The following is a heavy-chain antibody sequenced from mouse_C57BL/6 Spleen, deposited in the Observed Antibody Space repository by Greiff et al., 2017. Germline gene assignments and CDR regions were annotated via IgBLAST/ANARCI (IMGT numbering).Heavy chain of an antibody. Sequence: EVQRVESGGGLVKPGGSLKLSCAASGFTFSDYGMHWVRQAPEKGLEWVAYISSGSSTIYYADKVKGRFTITRDNAKNTLFLQMTSLRSEDTAMYYCARSMVTTWHFGGRGTATTVTVSS. D-gene: IGHD2-2*01. CDR1: GFTFSDYG. CDR2: ISSGSSTI. V-gene: IGHV5-17*01. CDR3: ARSMVTTWHFGG. J-gene: IGHJ1*03.